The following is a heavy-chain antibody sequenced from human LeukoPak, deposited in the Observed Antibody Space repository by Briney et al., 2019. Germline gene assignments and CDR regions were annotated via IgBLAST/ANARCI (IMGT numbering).Heavy chain of an antibody. D-gene: IGHD3-16*01. V-gene: IGHV3-23*01. CDR1: GFAFSLYA. Sequence: GGSLRLSCPASGFAFSLYAMSWVRQAPGKGLEWVSVISGNGGNTYHADSVKGRFTISRDNSKNTLFLQMNSLRAEDTALYYCAKDRGTTRDAFDIWGQGTMVTVSS. CDR3: AKDRGTTRDAFDI. J-gene: IGHJ3*02. CDR2: ISGNGGNT.